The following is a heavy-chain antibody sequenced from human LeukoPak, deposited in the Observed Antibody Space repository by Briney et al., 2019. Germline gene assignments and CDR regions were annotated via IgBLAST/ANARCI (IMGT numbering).Heavy chain of an antibody. CDR1: GGSISSGGYY. Sequence: PSETLSLTCTVSGGSISSGGYYWSWIRQPPGKGLEWIGYIYHSGSTYYNPSLKSRVTISVDRSKNQFSLKLSSVTAADTAVYYCARANARDEFWSGPTWGQGTLVTVSS. D-gene: IGHD3-3*01. V-gene: IGHV4-30-2*01. CDR2: IYHSGST. J-gene: IGHJ5*02. CDR3: ARANARDEFWSGPT.